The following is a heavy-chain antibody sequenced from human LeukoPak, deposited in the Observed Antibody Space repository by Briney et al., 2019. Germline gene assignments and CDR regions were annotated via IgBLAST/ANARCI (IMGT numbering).Heavy chain of an antibody. Sequence: SETLSLTCGVSSGSISSNNWWSWVRQPPGKGLEWIGEIHHSGSTNYNPSLTSRVTISLDKPNNQFSLRLTSVTAADTAVYYCARVGASYYYYYYMDVWGKGTTVTVSS. CDR1: SGSISSNNW. CDR2: IHHSGST. V-gene: IGHV4-4*02. D-gene: IGHD1-26*01. CDR3: ARVGASYYYYYYMDV. J-gene: IGHJ6*03.